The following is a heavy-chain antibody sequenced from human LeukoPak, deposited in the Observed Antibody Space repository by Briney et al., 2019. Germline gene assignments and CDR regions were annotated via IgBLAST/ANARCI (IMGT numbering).Heavy chain of an antibody. CDR2: ISYDGSSK. CDR1: GLTLYNVW. V-gene: IGHV3-30-3*01. Sequence: GGSLRLSCAASGLTLYNVWMSWVRQAPGKGLEWVAVISYDGSSKYYADSVKGRFTISRDNSKNTLYLQMNSLRAEDTAVYYCARETGSAVGSTDFDYWGQGTLVTVSS. D-gene: IGHD4-17*01. CDR3: ARETGSAVGSTDFDY. J-gene: IGHJ4*02.